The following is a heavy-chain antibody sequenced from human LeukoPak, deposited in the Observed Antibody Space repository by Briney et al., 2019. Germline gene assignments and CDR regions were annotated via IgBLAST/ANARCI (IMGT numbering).Heavy chain of an antibody. V-gene: IGHV1-69*13. CDR3: ARVGDSSSWNLDY. Sequence: SVKVSCKASGGTFSSYAISWVRQAPGQGLEWMGGIIPIFGTANYAQKFQGRVTITADESTSAAYMELSSLRSEDTAVYYCARVGDSSSWNLDYWGQGTLVTVSS. J-gene: IGHJ4*02. CDR2: IIPIFGTA. CDR1: GGTFSSYA. D-gene: IGHD6-13*01.